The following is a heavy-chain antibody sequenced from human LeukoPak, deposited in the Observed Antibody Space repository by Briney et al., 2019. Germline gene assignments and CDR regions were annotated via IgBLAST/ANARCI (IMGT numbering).Heavy chain of an antibody. CDR2: ISYDGSNT. Sequence: PGGSLTLSCALYGFTFSSPGVHSVRQARGRGLGWVAVISYDGSNTYSACSVKGRFTISRDNSKNTLYLQMNSLRAEDTAVYYCAKVMPLPGRGYSYGYADGWSDYWGQGTLITVSS. CDR1: GFTFSSPG. D-gene: IGHD5-18*01. CDR3: AKVMPLPGRGYSYGYADGWSDY. J-gene: IGHJ4*02. V-gene: IGHV3-30*18.